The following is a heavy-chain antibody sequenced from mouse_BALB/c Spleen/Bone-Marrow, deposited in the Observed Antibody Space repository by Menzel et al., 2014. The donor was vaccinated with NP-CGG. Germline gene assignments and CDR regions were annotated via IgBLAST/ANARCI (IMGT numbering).Heavy chain of an antibody. Sequence: EVMLVESGGGLVQPGGSLKLSCAASGFTLSSYGMSWVRQTPDKRLEMIATINNNGGDTYYPDSVKGRFTISRDNARNTLYLQMSSLKSEDTAMYYCARGYDYSSWFAYWGQGTLVTVSP. CDR3: ARGYDYSSWFAY. V-gene: IGHV5-6-3*01. CDR2: INNNGGDT. D-gene: IGHD2-4*01. J-gene: IGHJ3*01. CDR1: GFTLSSYG.